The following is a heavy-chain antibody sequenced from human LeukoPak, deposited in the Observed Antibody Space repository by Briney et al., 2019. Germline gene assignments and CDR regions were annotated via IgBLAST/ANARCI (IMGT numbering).Heavy chain of an antibody. CDR3: ARGDYGDYGYYYYMDV. D-gene: IGHD4-17*01. V-gene: IGHV3-7*01. Sequence: GGSLRLSCAASGFTFSSYWMSWVRQAPGKGLEWVANIKQDGSEEYYVDSVKGRFTISRDNAKNSLYLQMNSLRAEDTAVYYCARGDYGDYGYYYYMDVWGKGTTVTVSS. CDR2: IKQDGSEE. J-gene: IGHJ6*03. CDR1: GFTFSSYW.